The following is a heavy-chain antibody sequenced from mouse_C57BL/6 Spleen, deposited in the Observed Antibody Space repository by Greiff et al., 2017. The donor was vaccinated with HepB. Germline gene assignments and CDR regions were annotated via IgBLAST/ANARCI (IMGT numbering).Heavy chain of an antibody. J-gene: IGHJ1*03. D-gene: IGHD1-1*01. Sequence: QVQLQQSGAELVKPGASVKLSCKASGYTFTEYTIHWVKQRPGQGLEWIGWFYPGSGSIKYNEKFKDKATLTADKSSSTVYMELSRLTSEDSAVYFGARHEDCRTVGEGWYFDVWGTGTTVTVSS. CDR1: GYTFTEYT. CDR2: FYPGSGSI. V-gene: IGHV1-62-2*01. CDR3: ARHEDCRTVGEGWYFDV.